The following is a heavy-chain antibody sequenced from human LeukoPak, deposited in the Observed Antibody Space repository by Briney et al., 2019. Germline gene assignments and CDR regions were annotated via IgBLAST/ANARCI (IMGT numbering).Heavy chain of an antibody. V-gene: IGHV4-34*01. CDR3: ARMITIFGVVSSYNWFDP. CDR2: INHSGST. CDR1: GGSSSGYY. J-gene: IGHJ5*02. D-gene: IGHD3-3*01. Sequence: SETLSLTCAVYGGSSSGYYWSWIRQPPGKGLEWIGEINHSGSTNYNPSLKSRVTISVDTSKNQFSLKLSSVTAADTAVYYCARMITIFGVVSSYNWFDPWGQGTLVTVSS.